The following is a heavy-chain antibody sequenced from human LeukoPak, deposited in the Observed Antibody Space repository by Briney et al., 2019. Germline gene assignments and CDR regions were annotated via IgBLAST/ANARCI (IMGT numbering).Heavy chain of an antibody. CDR1: GFTFSSYS. CDR2: ISSSGNTI. V-gene: IGHV3-48*04. J-gene: IGHJ1*01. Sequence: GGSLRLSCAASGFTFSSYSMNWVRQAPGKGLEWVSYISSSGNTIYYADSVKGRFTISRDNAKNSLYLQMNSLRAEDTAVYYCARDNGSSGYSSEYFQHWGQGTLVTVSS. CDR3: ARDNGSSGYSSEYFQH. D-gene: IGHD3-22*01.